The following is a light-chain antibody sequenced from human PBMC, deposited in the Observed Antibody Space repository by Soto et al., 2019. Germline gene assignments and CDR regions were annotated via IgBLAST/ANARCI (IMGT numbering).Light chain of an antibody. Sequence: QSVLTQPASVSGSPGQSITISCTGTSSDVGSYNLVSWYQQHPGKAPKLMIYEGSKRPSGVSNRFSGSKSGNTASLTISGLQAEDEADYCCCSYAGSSTFVVFGGGTTLTVL. CDR1: SSDVGSYNL. V-gene: IGLV2-23*03. J-gene: IGLJ2*01. CDR2: EGS. CDR3: CSYAGSSTFVV.